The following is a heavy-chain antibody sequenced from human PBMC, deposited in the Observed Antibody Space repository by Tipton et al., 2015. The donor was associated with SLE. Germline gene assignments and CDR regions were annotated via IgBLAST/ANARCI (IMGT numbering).Heavy chain of an antibody. CDR2: ISSSSSYI. CDR3: ARLGVTESHYYYYMDV. Sequence: SLRLSCAASGFTFSSYSMNWVRQAPGKGLEWVSSISSSSSYIYYADSVKGRFTISRDNSKNTLYLQMNSLRAEDTAVYYCARLGVTESHYYYYMDVWGKGTSVTVSS. J-gene: IGHJ6*03. D-gene: IGHD4-11*01. CDR1: GFTFSSYS. V-gene: IGHV3-21*04.